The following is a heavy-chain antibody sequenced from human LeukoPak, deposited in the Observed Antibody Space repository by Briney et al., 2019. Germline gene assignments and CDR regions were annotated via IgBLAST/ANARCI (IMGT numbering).Heavy chain of an antibody. CDR2: ISSISSTI. CDR3: ARDGRPLDY. V-gene: IGHV3-48*02. Sequence: GGSLRLSCAASGFTFSSWSTSWVRQAPGKGLEWVAYISSISSTIYYADSVKGRFTISRDNAKKSLYLQMNSLRDEDTAVYYCARDGRPLDYWGQGTLVTVSS. J-gene: IGHJ4*02. CDR1: GFTFSSWS.